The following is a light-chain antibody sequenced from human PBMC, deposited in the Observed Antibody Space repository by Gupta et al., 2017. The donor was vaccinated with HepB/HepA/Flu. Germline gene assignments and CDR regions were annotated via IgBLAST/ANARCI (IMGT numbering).Light chain of an antibody. Sequence: QSALTQPASVSGSPGQSITISCTGTSSDVGAYNYVSWYQQHPAKAPKLIIYDVGDRPSGVSHRFSGSKSGNTASLTISGLQAEDEADYYCSSYTGASTGIFGTGTKVTVL. J-gene: IGLJ1*01. CDR1: SSDVGAYNY. CDR3: SSYTGASTGI. CDR2: DVG. V-gene: IGLV2-14*03.